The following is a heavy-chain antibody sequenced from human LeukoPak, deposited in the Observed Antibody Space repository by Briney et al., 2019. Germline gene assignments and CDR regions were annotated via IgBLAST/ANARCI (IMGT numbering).Heavy chain of an antibody. Sequence: PGGSLRLSCAASGFTFSTYALSWVRQAPGKGLEWVSAISGSGRTTYYADSVKGRFTISRDNAKNSLYLQMNSLRAEDTAVYYCARGKQQLELDYWGQGTLVTVSS. V-gene: IGHV3-23*01. CDR2: ISGSGRTT. CDR1: GFTFSTYA. CDR3: ARGKQQLELDY. J-gene: IGHJ4*02. D-gene: IGHD6-13*01.